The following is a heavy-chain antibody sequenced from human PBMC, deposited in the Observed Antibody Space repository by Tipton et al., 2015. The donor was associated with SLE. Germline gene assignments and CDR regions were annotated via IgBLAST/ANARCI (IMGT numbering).Heavy chain of an antibody. CDR3: ARQGCGHCWSDY. CDR2: IYPADSDT. V-gene: IGHV5-51*01. D-gene: IGHD2-21*01. Sequence: QLVQSGAEVKKPGESLKISRKGSGYDFPSYWIGWVRQMPGKGLEWMGIIYPADSDTKYSPSFKGQVTISVDKSINTAYLQWSSLKASDTAMYYCARQGCGHCWSDYWGQGTLITVSS. CDR1: GYDFPSYW. J-gene: IGHJ4*02.